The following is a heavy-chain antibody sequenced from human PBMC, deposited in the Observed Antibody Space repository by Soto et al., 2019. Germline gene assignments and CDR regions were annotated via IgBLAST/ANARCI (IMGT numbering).Heavy chain of an antibody. Sequence: QVQLVQSGGEVKKPGASVKVSCQASGYTFSDYAMSWVRQAPGQGLEWMGWISASTGNTDHAQNFQGRVVLTLDTSTNTAYMELRSLTSDDTAVYYCVRCYCSVGSCYACWHFDLWGRGTLVTVSS. CDR2: ISASTGNT. CDR1: GYTFSDYA. V-gene: IGHV1-18*01. J-gene: IGHJ2*01. CDR3: VRCYCSVGSCYACWHFDL. D-gene: IGHD2-15*01.